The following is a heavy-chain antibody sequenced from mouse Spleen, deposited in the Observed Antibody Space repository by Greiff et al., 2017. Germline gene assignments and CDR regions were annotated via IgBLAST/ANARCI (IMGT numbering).Heavy chain of an antibody. CDR2: ISSGSSTI. J-gene: IGHJ4*01. CDR3: ARRRLPYAMDY. D-gene: IGHD2-4*01. Sequence: EVQRVESGGGLVKPGGSLKLSCAASGFTFSDYGMHWVRQAPEKGLEWVAYISSGSSTIYYADTVKGRFTISRDNAKNTLFLQMTSLRSEDTAMYYCARRRLPYAMDYWGQGTSVTVSS. CDR1: GFTFSDYG. V-gene: IGHV5-17*01.